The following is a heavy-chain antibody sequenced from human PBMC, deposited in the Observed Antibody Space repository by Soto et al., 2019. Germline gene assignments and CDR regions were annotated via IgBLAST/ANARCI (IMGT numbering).Heavy chain of an antibody. Sequence: QVQLVQSGAEVKKPGASVKVSCKASGYTFTSYDINWVRQATGQGLEWMGWMNPNSGNTGYAQKFQGRVTMTRNTSISTAYMELSSLRSEDTAVYYCARVGRMDRITIFGVVFTSFRWFDPWGQGTLVTVSS. J-gene: IGHJ5*02. D-gene: IGHD3-3*01. CDR2: MNPNSGNT. V-gene: IGHV1-8*01. CDR3: ARVGRMDRITIFGVVFTSFRWFDP. CDR1: GYTFTSYD.